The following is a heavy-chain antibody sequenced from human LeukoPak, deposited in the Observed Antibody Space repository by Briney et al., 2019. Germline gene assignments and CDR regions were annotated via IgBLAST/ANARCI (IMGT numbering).Heavy chain of an antibody. CDR1: GFAFISYA. J-gene: IGHJ4*02. CDR2: ISSSDDYT. V-gene: IGHV3-23*01. D-gene: IGHD3-10*01. CDR3: SNDFRSGSFHDF. Sequence: PGGSLRLSCAASGFAFISYAMSWVRQPPGKGLEWISVISSSDDYTYYADSVKGRFTISGDNSKTTLSLLLHTLRAEDTDVDLCSNDFRSGSFHDFWGQGTLVTVSS.